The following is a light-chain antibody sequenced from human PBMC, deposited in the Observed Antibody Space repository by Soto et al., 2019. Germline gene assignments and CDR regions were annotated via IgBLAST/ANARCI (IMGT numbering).Light chain of an antibody. V-gene: IGKV1-39*01. CDR2: AAS. Sequence: DIQMTQSPSSLSASVGDRVTISCRASQSIDTYLIWYQQKPGKAPKMLIYAASLLQSGVPSRFSGSGSGADYTLTISSLQPEDFATYFCQQTYSTPPTFGGGTKVDIK. J-gene: IGKJ4*01. CDR1: QSIDTY. CDR3: QQTYSTPPT.